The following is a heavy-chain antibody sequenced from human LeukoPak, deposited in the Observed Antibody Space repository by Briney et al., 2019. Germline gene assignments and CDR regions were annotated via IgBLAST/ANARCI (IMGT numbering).Heavy chain of an antibody. J-gene: IGHJ5*02. D-gene: IGHD3-3*01. CDR3: ARGRRITIFGVVKDNWFDP. CDR2: IYYSGNT. Sequence: SETLSLTCTVSGDSISSSSHYWGWIRQPPGKGLEWIGGIYYSGNTYYNPSLKSRVTISVDTSKNHFSLKLSSVTAADTAVYYCARGRRITIFGVVKDNWFDPWGQGTLVTVSS. V-gene: IGHV4-39*02. CDR1: GDSISSSSHY.